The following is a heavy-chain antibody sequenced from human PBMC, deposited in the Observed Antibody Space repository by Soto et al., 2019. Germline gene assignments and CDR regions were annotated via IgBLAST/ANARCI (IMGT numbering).Heavy chain of an antibody. V-gene: IGHV4-4*07. CDR2: ITIYGNT. D-gene: IGHD7-27*01. CDR1: GAYISVFS. J-gene: IGHJ1*01. Sequence: QVQQQESGPELVKPSDTLSLTCRVSGAYISVFSWSWIRQPAGEGLEWIGRITIYGNTQKNPSFKSVVTMSIYSSRNHFSLNLHAATAADTALYFCARETGENGTCEAHWGPGTLVTVSS. CDR3: ARETGENGTCEAH.